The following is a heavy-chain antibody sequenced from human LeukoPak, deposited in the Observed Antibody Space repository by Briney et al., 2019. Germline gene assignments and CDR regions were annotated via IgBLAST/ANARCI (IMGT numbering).Heavy chain of an antibody. CDR3: ASKVVPDSGGAFDI. V-gene: IGHV1-2*04. D-gene: IGHD2-2*01. CDR2: INSNSGGT. CDR1: GYTFSGCY. J-gene: IGHJ3*02. Sequence: GSVTVSCKASGYTFSGCYMHWVGQAPGEGGEGMGGINSNSGGTNYAQKLQGWVTMTSDTSISTAYTELSRLRSDEPAVYYCASKVVPDSGGAFDIWGQATMVPLSS.